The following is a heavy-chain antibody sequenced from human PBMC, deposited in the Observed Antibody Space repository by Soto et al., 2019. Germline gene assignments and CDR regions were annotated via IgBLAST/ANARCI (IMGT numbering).Heavy chain of an antibody. CDR3: ARSGVGNYYGSGSYPPGRYYYGMDV. V-gene: IGHV4-59*07. J-gene: IGHJ6*02. CDR2: IYYSGST. Sequence: SDTLSLTCTVSGGSISSYYWSWIRQPPGKGLEWIGYIYYSGSTNYNPSLKSRVTISVDTSKNQFSLKLSSVTAADTAVYYCARSGVGNYYGSGSYPPGRYYYGMDVWGQGTTVTV. D-gene: IGHD3-10*01. CDR1: GGSISSYY.